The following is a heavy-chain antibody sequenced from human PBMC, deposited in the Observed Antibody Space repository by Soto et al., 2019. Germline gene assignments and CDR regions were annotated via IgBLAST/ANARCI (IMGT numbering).Heavy chain of an antibody. Sequence: PGGSLRLSCAASGFSFSNVWMHWVRQVPGKGLEWVGRIKSETDGGTTDYPTPVKGRFTISRDDSKNTLYLQMNSLKSEDTAVYYCTTAMLRGENGGMDVWGQGTTVTVSS. CDR1: GFSFSNVW. V-gene: IGHV3-15*07. D-gene: IGHD3-10*01. CDR3: TTAMLRGENGGMDV. J-gene: IGHJ6*02. CDR2: IKSETDGGTT.